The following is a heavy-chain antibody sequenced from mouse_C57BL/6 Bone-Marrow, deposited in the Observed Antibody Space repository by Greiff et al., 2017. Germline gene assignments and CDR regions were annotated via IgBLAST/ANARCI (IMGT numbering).Heavy chain of an antibody. Sequence: VQLQQSGPELVKPGDSVKISCKASGYSFTGYFMNWVMQSHGKSLEWIGRINPYNGDTFYNQKFKGKATLTVDKSSSTANMELRSLTSEDSAVYYCARWVLRYHYAMDYWGQGTSVTVSS. D-gene: IGHD1-1*01. CDR2: INPYNGDT. J-gene: IGHJ4*01. V-gene: IGHV1-20*01. CDR1: GYSFTGYF. CDR3: ARWVLRYHYAMDY.